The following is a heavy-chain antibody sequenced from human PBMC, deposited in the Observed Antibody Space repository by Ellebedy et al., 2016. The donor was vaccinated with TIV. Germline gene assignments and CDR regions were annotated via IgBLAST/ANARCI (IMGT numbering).Heavy chain of an antibody. D-gene: IGHD1-26*01. Sequence: GESLKISCAASGFTVSNNYMSWVRQAPGKGLEWVSVIYSGGSTYYADSVKGRFTISRDNSKNTLYLQMNSLRAEDTAVYYCAKDLEVWELPDFDYWGQGTLVTVSS. J-gene: IGHJ4*02. CDR3: AKDLEVWELPDFDY. CDR2: IYSGGST. CDR1: GFTVSNNY. V-gene: IGHV3-66*01.